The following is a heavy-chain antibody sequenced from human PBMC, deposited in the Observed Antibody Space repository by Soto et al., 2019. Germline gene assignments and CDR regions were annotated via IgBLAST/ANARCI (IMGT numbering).Heavy chain of an antibody. Sequence: EVQLVESGGDSVQPGGSLRLSCLVSGLSIDTYGMGWVRQFPDKGLGWVANIKYDDREKPYMDSVEGRFTISRDNAKNTLFVQMTRLRVEDTAIYYCAAWCHSPWFDYWGRGTLVTVSS. CDR1: GLSIDTYG. V-gene: IGHV3-7*05. CDR2: IKYDDREK. CDR3: AAWCHSPWFDY. J-gene: IGHJ4*02. D-gene: IGHD2-8*02.